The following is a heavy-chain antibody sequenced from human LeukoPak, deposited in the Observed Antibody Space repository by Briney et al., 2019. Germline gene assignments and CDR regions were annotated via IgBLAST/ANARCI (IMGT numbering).Heavy chain of an antibody. D-gene: IGHD3-10*01. Sequence: ASVKVSCKASGYTFTSYGISWVRQAPGQGLEWMGWISAYNGSTNYAQKLQGRVTMTTDTSTSTAYMELRSLRSDDTAVYYCARALLWFGEYYFDYWGQGTLVTVSS. CDR2: ISAYNGST. CDR1: GYTFTSYG. CDR3: ARALLWFGEYYFDY. V-gene: IGHV1-18*04. J-gene: IGHJ4*02.